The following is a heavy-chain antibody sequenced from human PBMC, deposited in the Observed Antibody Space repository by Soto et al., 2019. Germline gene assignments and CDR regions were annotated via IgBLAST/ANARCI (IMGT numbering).Heavy chain of an antibody. J-gene: IGHJ4*02. D-gene: IGHD3-3*01. V-gene: IGHV4-31*03. CDR2: IYYSGST. Sequence: SETLSLTCTVSGGSISSGGYYWSWIRQHPGKGLEWIGYIYYSGSTYYNPSLKSRVTISVDTSKNQFSLQLSSVTAADTAVYYCAGTTYYDFWSGYKYYFDYWGQGTLVTVSS. CDR1: GGSISSGGYY. CDR3: AGTTYYDFWSGYKYYFDY.